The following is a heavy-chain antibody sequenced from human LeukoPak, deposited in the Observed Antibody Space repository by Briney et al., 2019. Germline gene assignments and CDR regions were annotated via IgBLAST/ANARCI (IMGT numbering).Heavy chain of an antibody. CDR1: GFTFNLHW. Sequence: GGSLRLSCVASGFTFNLHWMSWVRQAPGKGLEWVANINQDGSEKYYLDSVRGRFTISRDNAKNLLYLQMNSLRAEDTAVYYCARTDSGVIMLYTIRSAFWGQGTLVTLSS. V-gene: IGHV3-7*01. CDR3: ARTDSGVIMLYTIRSAF. D-gene: IGHD2-8*01. J-gene: IGHJ4*02. CDR2: INQDGSEK.